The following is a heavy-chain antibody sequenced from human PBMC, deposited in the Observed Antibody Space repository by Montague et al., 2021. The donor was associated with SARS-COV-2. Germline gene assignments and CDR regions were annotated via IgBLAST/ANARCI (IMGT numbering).Heavy chain of an antibody. CDR3: AGGALGLPAAFNWFDP. CDR1: GGSMNDYY. J-gene: IGHJ5*02. D-gene: IGHD2-2*01. V-gene: IGHV4-59*01. CDR2: IYYTGST. Sequence: SETLSLTCTVSGGSMNDYYWTWLRQPPGKGLEWIGNIYYTGSTKYSSSLKSRVTMSVDTSRKQISLKLSSVTAADSAMYYCAGGALGLPAAFNWFDPWGQGNLVTVSS.